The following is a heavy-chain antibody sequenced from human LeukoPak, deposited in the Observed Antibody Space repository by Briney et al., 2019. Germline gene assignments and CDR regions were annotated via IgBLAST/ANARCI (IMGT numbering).Heavy chain of an antibody. CDR3: AKDYGTGNYGFPFDY. V-gene: IGHV3-23*01. CDR2: ISGSGGST. D-gene: IGHD3/OR15-3a*01. Sequence: GGSLRLSCAASGFTVSSNYMSWVRQAPGKGLEWVSAISGSGGSTYYADSVKGRFTISRDNSKNTLYLQMNSLRAEDTAVYYCAKDYGTGNYGFPFDYWGQGTLVTVSS. J-gene: IGHJ4*02. CDR1: GFTVSSNY.